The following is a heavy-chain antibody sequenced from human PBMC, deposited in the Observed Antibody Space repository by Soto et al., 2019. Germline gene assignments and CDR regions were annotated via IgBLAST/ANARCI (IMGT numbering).Heavy chain of an antibody. D-gene: IGHD4-17*01. CDR1: GGSLSSGGYS. V-gene: IGHV4-30-2*01. Sequence: ASETLSLTCAGSGGSLSSGGYSWSWIRQPPGKGLEWIGYIYHSGSTYYNPSLKSRVTISVDRSKNQFSLKLSSVTAADTAVYYCARSYGDYVRWFDPWGQGTLVTVSS. J-gene: IGHJ5*02. CDR2: IYHSGST. CDR3: ARSYGDYVRWFDP.